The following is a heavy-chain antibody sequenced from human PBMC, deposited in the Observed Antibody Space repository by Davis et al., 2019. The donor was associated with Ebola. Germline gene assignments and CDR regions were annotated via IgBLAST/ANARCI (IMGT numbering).Heavy chain of an antibody. D-gene: IGHD5-12*01. J-gene: IGHJ4*02. CDR1: GGSVSSGSYY. CDR2: IYYSGST. CDR3: ATRYGGYVPFDY. Sequence: PGGSLRLSCTVSGGSVSSGSYYWSWIRQPPGKGLEWIGYIYYSGSTNYNPSLKSRVTISVDTSKNQFSLKLSSVTAADTAVYYCATRYGGYVPFDYWGQGTLVTVSS. V-gene: IGHV4-61*01.